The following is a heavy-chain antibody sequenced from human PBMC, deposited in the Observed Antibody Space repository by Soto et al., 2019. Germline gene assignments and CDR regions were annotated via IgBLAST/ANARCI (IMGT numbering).Heavy chain of an antibody. CDR1: GFTLSNYA. D-gene: IGHD2-15*01. CDR2: ISSDSRYI. CDR3: ARIKLVDFFFINVDVYDMDV. V-gene: IGHV3-48*02. J-gene: IGHJ6*02. Sequence: EVQLVESGGGLVQPGGSLRLSCAASGFTLSNYAVNWVRQAPGKGLEWVSYISSDSRYIYHGDSVKGRFTISRDNARNSVYLQMNSLRDEDTAVYYCARIKLVDFFFINVDVYDMDVCGQGTPVTVS.